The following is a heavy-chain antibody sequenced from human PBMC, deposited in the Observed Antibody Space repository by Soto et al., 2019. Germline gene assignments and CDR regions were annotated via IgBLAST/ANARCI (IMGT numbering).Heavy chain of an antibody. D-gene: IGHD3-22*01. CDR2: IYYSGTT. CDR1: GGSISSGGYY. CDR3: ARDQARHYDSSGDYYYYGMDV. V-gene: IGHV4-31*03. Sequence: SETLSLTCTVSGGSISSGGYYWSWIRQHPGKGLEWIGYIYYSGTTYYNPSLKSRVTISVDTSKNQFSLKLSSVTAADTAVYYCARDQARHYDSSGDYYYYGMDVWGQGTTVTVS. J-gene: IGHJ6*02.